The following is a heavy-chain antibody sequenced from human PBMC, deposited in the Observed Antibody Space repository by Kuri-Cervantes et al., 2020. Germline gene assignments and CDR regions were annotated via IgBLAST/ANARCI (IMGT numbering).Heavy chain of an antibody. CDR2: MNPNSGNT. V-gene: IGHV1-8*02. CDR1: GYTFTSYD. Sequence: ASVKVSCKASGYTFTSYDINWVRQATGQGLEWMGWMNPNSGNTGYAQKFQGRVTMTRNTSISTAYMELSGLRSEDTAVYYCARGKRTYYYDSYWFDPWGQGTLVTVSS. J-gene: IGHJ5*02. D-gene: IGHD3-22*01. CDR3: ARGKRTYYYDSYWFDP.